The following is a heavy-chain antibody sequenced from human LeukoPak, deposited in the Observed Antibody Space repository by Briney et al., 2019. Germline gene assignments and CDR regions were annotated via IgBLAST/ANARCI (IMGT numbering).Heavy chain of an antibody. Sequence: ASVKVSCKASGYTFSGYYMHWVRQAPGQGLEWMGWINPNSGDTNYAQKFQGRVTMTRDTSISTAYMELNRLRSDDTAVYYCARAERSDYWAITYWGQEPRVPFP. CDR1: GYTFSGYY. CDR3: ARAERSDYWAITY. J-gene: IGHJ4*02. D-gene: IGHD3-16*01. V-gene: IGHV1-2*02. CDR2: INPNSGDT.